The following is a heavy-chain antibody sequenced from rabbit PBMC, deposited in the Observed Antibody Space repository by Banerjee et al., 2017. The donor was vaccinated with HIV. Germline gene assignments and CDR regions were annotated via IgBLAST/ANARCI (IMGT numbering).Heavy chain of an antibody. Sequence: QEQLEESGGDLVKPEGSLTLTCKASGFDFSGSYWIYWVRQAPGKGLEWIGCIYAGSGSTAYYTCAIDRFSTSKTSSTTVTLQLTSLTAADAATYFCSRNLHTDSVSSLWGPGTLVTVS. V-gene: IGHV1S45*01. CDR3: SRNLHTDSVSSL. J-gene: IGHJ4*01. CDR1: GFDFSGSYW. D-gene: IGHD1-1*01. CDR2: IYAGSGST.